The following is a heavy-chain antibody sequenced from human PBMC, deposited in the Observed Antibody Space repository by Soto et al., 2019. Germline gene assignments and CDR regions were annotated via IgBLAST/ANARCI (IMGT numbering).Heavy chain of an antibody. CDR2: IFSSGSP. CDR1: GVSLKTYY. Sequence: SETLSLTCTVSGVSLKTYYWSWIRLPPGGGLEWIGYIFSSGSPNYNPSLRSRVTMSVETSNNQFSLKMSSVTAADTAVYYCARVAGISYYNHMDVWGKGTTVTV. J-gene: IGHJ6*03. CDR3: ARVAGISYYNHMDV. D-gene: IGHD1-20*01. V-gene: IGHV4-59*01.